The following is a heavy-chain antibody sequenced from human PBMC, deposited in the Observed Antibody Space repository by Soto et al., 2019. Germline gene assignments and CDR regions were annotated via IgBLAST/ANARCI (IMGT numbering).Heavy chain of an antibody. Sequence: LRLSCAASGFTFSSYGMHWVRQAPGKGLEWVAVIWYDGSNKYYADSVKGRFTISRDNSKNTLYLQMNSLRAEDTAVYYCARAEGYYDFWSGYYVGYYYGMDVWGQGTTVTVSS. V-gene: IGHV3-33*01. D-gene: IGHD3-3*01. CDR2: IWYDGSNK. CDR3: ARAEGYYDFWSGYYVGYYYGMDV. J-gene: IGHJ6*02. CDR1: GFTFSSYG.